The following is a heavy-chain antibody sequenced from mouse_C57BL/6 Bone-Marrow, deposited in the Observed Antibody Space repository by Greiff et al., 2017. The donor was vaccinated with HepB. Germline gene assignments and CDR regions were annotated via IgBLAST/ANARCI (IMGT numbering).Heavy chain of an antibody. Sequence: EVQLQQSGADLVRPGASVKLSCTASGFTFKDYYMHWVRQRPEQGLEWIGRIDPGDGNTEYAAKFQGQTTITADTSSNTAYLQRSSLTSEDTAVYYSTTDYGSSCFAYWGQGTLVTVSA. CDR3: TTDYGSSCFAY. V-gene: IGHV14-1*01. D-gene: IGHD1-1*01. J-gene: IGHJ3*01. CDR1: GFTFKDYY. CDR2: IDPGDGNT.